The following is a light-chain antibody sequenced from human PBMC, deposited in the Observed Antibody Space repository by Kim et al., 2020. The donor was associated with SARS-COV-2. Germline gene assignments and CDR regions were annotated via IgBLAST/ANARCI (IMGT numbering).Light chain of an antibody. Sequence: GKTVTISCTRSSGITASNSVQWYQQRPGSAPTTVIYEDNQRPSGVPDRFSGSIDSSSNSASLTISGLKTEDEADYYCQSYDSSNVVFGGGTQLTVL. CDR3: QSYDSSNVV. J-gene: IGLJ2*01. CDR2: EDN. V-gene: IGLV6-57*03. CDR1: SGITASNS.